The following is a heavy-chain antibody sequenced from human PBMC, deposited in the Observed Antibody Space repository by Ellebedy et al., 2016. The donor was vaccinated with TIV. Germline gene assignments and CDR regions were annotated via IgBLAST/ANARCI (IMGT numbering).Heavy chain of an antibody. D-gene: IGHD2-15*01. J-gene: IGHJ3*02. CDR2: IAYSGST. V-gene: IGHV4-59*01. CDR3: ARVVWQLPVSYAFDI. Sequence: MPSETLSLTCTVSGGSISPYSWRSIPQPPGQGLEWIGYIAYSGSTNYNPSLQSRVTISVDTSKNQVYLKRTSVTAADTAVYDCARVVWQLPVSYAFDIWGQGTMVTVSS. CDR1: GGSISPYS.